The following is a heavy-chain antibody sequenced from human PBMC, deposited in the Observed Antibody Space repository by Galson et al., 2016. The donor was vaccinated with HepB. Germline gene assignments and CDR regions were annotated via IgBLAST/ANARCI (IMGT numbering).Heavy chain of an antibody. CDR3: ARGVVCYGDRCTYTGMDV. CDR1: GYSFTNYH. V-gene: IGHV1-8*02. CDR2: MNPNSGNT. J-gene: IGHJ6*02. D-gene: IGHD2-21*02. Sequence: SVKVSCKASGYSFTNYHINWVRQATGQGLEWLGWMNPNSGNTLYAQKFQGRVTMTSNTYISTAYMELSSLTSEDTAIYYCARGVVCYGDRCTYTGMDVCGQGTPVTVSS.